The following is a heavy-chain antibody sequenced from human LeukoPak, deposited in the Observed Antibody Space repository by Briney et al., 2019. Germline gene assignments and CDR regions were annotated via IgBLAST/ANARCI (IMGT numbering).Heavy chain of an antibody. J-gene: IGHJ4*02. CDR1: GFTFSSYG. CDR3: AKGYNYGQDY. V-gene: IGHV3-30*02. D-gene: IGHD5-18*01. Sequence: GGSLRLSCAASGFTFSSYGMHWVRQAPGKGLEWVAFIRYDGSNKNYADSVKGRFTISRDNSKNTLYLQMNSLRAEDTAVYYCAKGYNYGQDYWGQGTLVTVSS. CDR2: IRYDGSNK.